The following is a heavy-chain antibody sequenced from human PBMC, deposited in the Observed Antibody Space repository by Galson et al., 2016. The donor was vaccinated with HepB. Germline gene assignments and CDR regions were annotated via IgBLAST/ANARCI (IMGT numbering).Heavy chain of an antibody. Sequence: SLRLSCAASGFAFSNYAMHWVRQAPGKGLEWVIVISYDGSNKYYADSVKGRFTISRDNSKNTLYLQMNSLRAGDTAVYYCATLPGGHYGSGWSRRDHWGQGTLVTVSS. CDR1: GFAFSNYA. J-gene: IGHJ4*02. CDR3: ATLPGGHYGSGWSRRDH. CDR2: ISYDGSNK. D-gene: IGHD3-10*01. V-gene: IGHV3-30*04.